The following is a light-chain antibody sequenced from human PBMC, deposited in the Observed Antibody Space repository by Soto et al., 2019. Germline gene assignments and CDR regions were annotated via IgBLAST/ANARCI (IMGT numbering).Light chain of an antibody. CDR3: QQRSNWIS. Sequence: ETVLTQSPATLSLSPGERATLSCKASQSVSSYLAWYQQKPGQAPRLLIYDASNRATGIPARFSGSGSGTDFTLTISSLEPEDFAVYYCQQRSNWISFGQGTLLEI. CDR1: QSVSSY. CDR2: DAS. J-gene: IGKJ5*01. V-gene: IGKV3-11*01.